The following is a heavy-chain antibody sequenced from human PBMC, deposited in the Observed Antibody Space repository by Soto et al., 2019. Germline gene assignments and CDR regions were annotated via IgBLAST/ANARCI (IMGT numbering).Heavy chain of an antibody. J-gene: IGHJ4*02. D-gene: IGHD4-17*01. CDR3: ARDHYGGNSQDY. CDR1: GFTFSSYG. V-gene: IGHV3-33*01. CDR2: IWYDGSNK. Sequence: QVQLVESGGGVVQPGRSPRLSCAASGFTFSSYGMHWVRQAPGKGLEWVAVIWYDGSNKYYADSVKGRFTISRDNSKNTLYLQMNSLRAEDTAVYYCARDHYGGNSQDYWGQGTLVTVSS.